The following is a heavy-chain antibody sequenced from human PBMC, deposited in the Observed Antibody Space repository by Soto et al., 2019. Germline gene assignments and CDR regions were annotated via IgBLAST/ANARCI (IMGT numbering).Heavy chain of an antibody. Sequence: GGSLRLSCAASGFTFSSYEVNWVRQAPGKGLEWVSYISSSGSTIYYADSVKGRLTISRDNAKNSLYLQMNSLRAEDTAVYYCASYSNHYLKHSGPGTMATV. J-gene: IGHJ1*01. CDR1: GFTFSSYE. CDR2: ISSSGSTI. D-gene: IGHD4-4*01. CDR3: ASYSNHYLKH. V-gene: IGHV3-48*03.